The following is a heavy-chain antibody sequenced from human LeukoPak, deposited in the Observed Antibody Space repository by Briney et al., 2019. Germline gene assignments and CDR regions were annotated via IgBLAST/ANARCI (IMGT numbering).Heavy chain of an antibody. CDR2: ISAYNGNT. D-gene: IGHD3-3*01. Sequence: GASVKVSCKASGYTFTSYGISWVRQAPGQGLEWMGWISAYNGNTNYAQKFQGRVTITADKSTSTAYMELSSLRSEDTAVYYCARGDTYYDFWSGYYTPGYYYYYYYGMDVWGQGTTVTVSS. V-gene: IGHV1-18*01. CDR1: GYTFTSYG. CDR3: ARGDTYYDFWSGYYTPGYYYYYYYGMDV. J-gene: IGHJ6*02.